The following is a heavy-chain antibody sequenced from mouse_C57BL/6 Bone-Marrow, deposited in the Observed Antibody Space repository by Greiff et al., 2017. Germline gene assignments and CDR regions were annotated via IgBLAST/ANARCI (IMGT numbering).Heavy chain of an antibody. J-gene: IGHJ4*01. CDR3: ARHSNDEDYYAMDY. D-gene: IGHD2-12*01. Sequence: EVKLVESGGGLVQPGESLKLSCESYEYEFPSHDMSWVRKTPEKRLELVAAINSDGGSTYYPDTMERRFIISRDNTKKTLYLQMSSLKSEDTALYYCARHSNDEDYYAMDYWGQGTTVTVSS. V-gene: IGHV5-2*01. CDR2: INSDGGST. CDR1: EYEFPSHD.